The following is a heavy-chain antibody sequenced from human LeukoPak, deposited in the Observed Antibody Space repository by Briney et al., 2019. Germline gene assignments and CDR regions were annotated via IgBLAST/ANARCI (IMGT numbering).Heavy chain of an antibody. CDR2: ISSSGSTI. D-gene: IGHD3-10*01. CDR3: AKDRIWFGELSDKGFDY. CDR1: GFTFSSYE. J-gene: IGHJ4*02. Sequence: GGSLRLSCAASGFTFSSYEMNWVRQAPGKGLEWVSYISSSGSTIYYADSVKGRFTISRDNSKNTLYLQMNSLRAEDTAVYYCAKDRIWFGELSDKGFDYWGQGTLVTVSS. V-gene: IGHV3-48*03.